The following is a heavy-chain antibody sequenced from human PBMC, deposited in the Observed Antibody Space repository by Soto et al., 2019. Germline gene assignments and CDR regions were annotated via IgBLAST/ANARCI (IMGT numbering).Heavy chain of an antibody. CDR1: AGSFSHYY. CDR3: ARGGSSDWQVALDI. J-gene: IGHJ3*02. V-gene: IGHV4-34*01. CDR2: IKHSGSS. Sequence: SETLSLTCAVYAGSFSHYYWNWIRQSPGQGLEWMGKIKHSGSSNYNPSLRSRVSISVNMSKNQFSLRLTSVTAADTAVYYCARGGSSDWQVALDIWGQGTMVTVSS. D-gene: IGHD6-19*01.